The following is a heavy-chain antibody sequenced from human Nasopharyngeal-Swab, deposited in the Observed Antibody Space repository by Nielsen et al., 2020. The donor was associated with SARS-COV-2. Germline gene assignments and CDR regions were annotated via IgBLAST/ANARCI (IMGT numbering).Heavy chain of an antibody. Sequence: GESLKISCAASGFTFSDYYMSWLRQAPGKGLEWVSYISSSGSTIYYADSVKGRFTISRDNAQNSLYLQMNGLRAEDTAVYYCARATAYGRDYSNYLYYYGMDVWGQGTTVTVSS. CDR3: ARATAYGRDYSNYLYYYGMDV. CDR2: ISSSGSTI. D-gene: IGHD4-11*01. CDR1: GFTFSDYY. V-gene: IGHV3-11*04. J-gene: IGHJ6*02.